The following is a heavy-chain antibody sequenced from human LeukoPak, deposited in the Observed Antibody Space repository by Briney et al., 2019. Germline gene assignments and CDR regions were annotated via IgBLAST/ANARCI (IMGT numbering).Heavy chain of an antibody. CDR2: IYYSGST. J-gene: IGHJ3*02. D-gene: IGHD3-9*01. Sequence: SETLSLTCTVSGGSISSSSYYWGWIRQPPGTGLEWIGSIYYSGSTYYNPSLKSRVTISVDTSRNQFSLKLSSVTAADTAVYYCARHGLLRYFDWAYAFDIWGQGTMVTVSS. V-gene: IGHV4-39*01. CDR1: GGSISSSSYY. CDR3: ARHGLLRYFDWAYAFDI.